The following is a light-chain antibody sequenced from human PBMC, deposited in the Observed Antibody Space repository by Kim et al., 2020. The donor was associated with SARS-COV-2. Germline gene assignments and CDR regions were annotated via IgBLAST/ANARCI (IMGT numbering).Light chain of an antibody. CDR2: GKN. J-gene: IGLJ2*01. V-gene: IGLV3-19*01. Sequence: SSELTQDPAVSVALGQTVRITCQGDSLRSYYASWYQQKPGQAPVLVIYGKNNRPSGIPDRFSGSSSGNTASLTITGAQAEDEADYYCNSRDSRGNHLVFGGGTQLTV. CDR1: SLRSYY. CDR3: NSRDSRGNHLV.